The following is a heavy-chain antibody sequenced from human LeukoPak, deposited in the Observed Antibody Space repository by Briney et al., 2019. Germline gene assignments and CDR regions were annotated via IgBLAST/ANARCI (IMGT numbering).Heavy chain of an antibody. Sequence: SETLSLTCTVSGGSISSSSYYWGWIRQPPGKGLEWIGSIYYSGSTYYNPSLKSRVTISVDTSKNQFSLKLSSVTAADTAVYYCARKRINYDSSGYYYRYRYPALDYWGQGTLVTVSS. D-gene: IGHD3-22*01. J-gene: IGHJ4*02. V-gene: IGHV4-39*07. CDR3: ARKRINYDSSGYYYRYRYPALDY. CDR2: IYYSGST. CDR1: GGSISSSSYY.